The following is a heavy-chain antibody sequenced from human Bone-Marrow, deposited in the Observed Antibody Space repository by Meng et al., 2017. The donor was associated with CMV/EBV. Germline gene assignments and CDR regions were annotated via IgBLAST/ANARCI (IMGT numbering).Heavy chain of an antibody. D-gene: IGHD6-13*01. CDR2: IYYSGST. J-gene: IGHJ6*02. CDR3: ARDRRIAAAVPYGMDV. Sequence: SETLSLTCTVSGGSVSSGSYYWSWIRQPPGKGLEWIGYIYYSGSTNYNPSLKSRVTISVDTSKNQFPLKLSSVTAADTAVYYCARDRRIAAAVPYGMDVWGQGTTVTVSS. CDR1: GGSVSSGSYY. V-gene: IGHV4-61*01.